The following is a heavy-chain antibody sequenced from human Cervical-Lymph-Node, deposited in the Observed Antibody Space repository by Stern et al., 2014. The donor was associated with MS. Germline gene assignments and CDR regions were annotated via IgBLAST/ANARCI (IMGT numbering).Heavy chain of an antibody. CDR2: TTLIHGSA. V-gene: IGHV1-69*01. D-gene: IGHD1-1*01. Sequence: QMQLVQSGAEVTKPGSSVKVSCKASGGTFSSYAISWVRQAPGQGLEWTGGTTLIHGSAKYAQKFQGRVTITADESTSTVYMELRSLRSDDTAVYFGARTHEYIVYGMDVWGQGTTVTVSS. CDR3: ARTHEYIVYGMDV. J-gene: IGHJ6*02. CDR1: GGTFSSYA.